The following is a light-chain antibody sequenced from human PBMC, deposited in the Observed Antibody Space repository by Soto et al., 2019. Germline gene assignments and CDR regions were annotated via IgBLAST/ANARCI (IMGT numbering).Light chain of an antibody. Sequence: EIVLTQSPATLSLSPGERATLSCRASQSVSSYLAWYQQKPGQAPRLLIYDASNRATGIPARFSGSGSGTDFTLPISSLEPEDFAVYYCQQRSNWPQITFGQGTRLEIK. CDR2: DAS. V-gene: IGKV3-11*01. CDR1: QSVSSY. J-gene: IGKJ5*01. CDR3: QQRSNWPQIT.